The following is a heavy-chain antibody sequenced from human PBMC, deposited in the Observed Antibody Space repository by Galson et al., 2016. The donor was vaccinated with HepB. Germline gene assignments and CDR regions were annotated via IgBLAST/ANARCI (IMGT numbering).Heavy chain of an antibody. CDR1: GFPVGTNF. Sequence: SLRLSCAVSGFPVGTNFMTWVRQAPGKGLDCVSLISRDSDTYYADSVKGRFTISRDNSQNTLFLQMNSLRAEDTAVYYCATGYYDIRGAGPDYYYAMDVWGQGTAVTVSS. CDR3: ATGYYDIRGAGPDYYYAMDV. V-gene: IGHV3-53*01. D-gene: IGHD3-9*01. J-gene: IGHJ6*02. CDR2: ISRDSDT.